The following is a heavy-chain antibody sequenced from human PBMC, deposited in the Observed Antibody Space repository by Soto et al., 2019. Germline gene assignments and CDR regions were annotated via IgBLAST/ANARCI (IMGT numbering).Heavy chain of an antibody. CDR2: ISHSGST. Sequence: SXTLSLTCAVSGGSISSGGYSWSWIRQPPGKGLEWIGYISHSGSTYYNPSLKSRVTISVDRSKNQFSLKLSSVTAADTAVYYCARGGLLPDYWGQGTLVTVSS. CDR3: ARGGLLPDY. J-gene: IGHJ4*02. CDR1: GGSISSGGYS. V-gene: IGHV4-30-2*01. D-gene: IGHD6-19*01.